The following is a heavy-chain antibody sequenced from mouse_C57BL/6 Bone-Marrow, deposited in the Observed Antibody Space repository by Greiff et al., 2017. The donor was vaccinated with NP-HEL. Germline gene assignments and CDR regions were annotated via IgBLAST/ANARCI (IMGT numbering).Heavy chain of an antibody. D-gene: IGHD2-1*01. CDR2: IRLKSDNYAT. CDR1: GFTFSNYW. Sequence: VKGEGAGGGLVQPGGSMKISCVASGFTFSNYWVKWVRQSPEKGLGWGAQIRLKSDNYATHYAESVKGRFTISRDDSKSSVYLQMNNLRAEDTGIYYCTDGNYGFAYWGQGTLVTVSA. V-gene: IGHV6-3*01. CDR3: TDGNYGFAY. J-gene: IGHJ3*01.